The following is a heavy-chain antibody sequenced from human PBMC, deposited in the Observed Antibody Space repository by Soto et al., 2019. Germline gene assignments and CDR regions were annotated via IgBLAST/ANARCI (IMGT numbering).Heavy chain of an antibody. CDR1: GGSISSGDYY. J-gene: IGHJ3*01. D-gene: IGHD6-6*01. V-gene: IGHV4-30-4*01. Sequence: QVQLQECGPGLVKPSQTLSLTCTVSGGSISSGDYYWSWIGQHPGKGLEWIGYIYYCGSTYYNPSLKSRVTISVDTSKNPFSLTLRSVTAENTAVYYCARAALRGVEARQTGAFDFWGQGTMVTVSS. CDR2: IYYCGST. CDR3: ARAALRGVEARQTGAFDF.